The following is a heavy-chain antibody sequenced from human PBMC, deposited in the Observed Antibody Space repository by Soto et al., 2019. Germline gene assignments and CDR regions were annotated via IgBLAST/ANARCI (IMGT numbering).Heavy chain of an antibody. Sequence: SETLSLTCTVSGGSISSGGYYWSWIRQHPGKGLEWIGYIYYSGSTYYNPSLKSRVTISVDTSKNQFSLKLSSVTAADTAVYYCARDRSASGETPFDDYYYYMDVWGKGTTVTVSS. CDR3: ARDRSASGETPFDDYYYYMDV. D-gene: IGHD3-10*01. V-gene: IGHV4-31*03. J-gene: IGHJ6*03. CDR2: IYYSGST. CDR1: GGSISSGGYY.